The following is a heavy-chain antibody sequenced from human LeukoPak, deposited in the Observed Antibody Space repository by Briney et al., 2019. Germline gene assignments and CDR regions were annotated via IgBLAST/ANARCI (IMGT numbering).Heavy chain of an antibody. CDR2: INTDTGNP. D-gene: IGHD6-13*01. Sequence: ASVKVSCKASGYTFTSNAMNWVRQAPGQGLEWMGWINTDTGNPTYAQGFTGRFVFSLDTSVSTAYLQISSLKAEDTAVYYCARDTGQQLVDYYYGMDVWGQGTTVTVSS. CDR1: GYTFTSNA. J-gene: IGHJ6*02. V-gene: IGHV7-4-1*02. CDR3: ARDTGQQLVDYYYGMDV.